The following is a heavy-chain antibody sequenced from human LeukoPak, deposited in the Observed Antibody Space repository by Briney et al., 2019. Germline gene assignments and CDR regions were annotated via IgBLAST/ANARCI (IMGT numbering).Heavy chain of an antibody. V-gene: IGHV4-31*03. CDR3: AREALGYCSGGNCYRFDK. D-gene: IGHD2-15*01. CDR1: GGSIISGGYY. CDR2: IYYSGST. Sequence: PSQTLSLTCTVSGGSIISGGYYWSWIRQHPGKGLEWIGYIYYSGSTYYNPSLKSRVTISLDTSKNQFSLTLNSVTAADTAVYYCAREALGYCSGGNCYRFDKWGQGTLVAVSS. J-gene: IGHJ4*02.